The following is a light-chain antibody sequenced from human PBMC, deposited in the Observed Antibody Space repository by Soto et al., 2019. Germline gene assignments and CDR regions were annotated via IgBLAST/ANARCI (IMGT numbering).Light chain of an antibody. CDR3: CSYAGSSTYV. CDR1: SRDVGIYNL. Sequence: VLTQPASVSGSPGQSITISCTGTSRDVGIYNLVSWYQLHPGKVPKLIIYEDTKRPSGISSRFSGSESGITAFLTISGLQAEDEADYYCCSYAGSSTYVFGTGTKVTVL. J-gene: IGLJ1*01. V-gene: IGLV2-23*01. CDR2: EDT.